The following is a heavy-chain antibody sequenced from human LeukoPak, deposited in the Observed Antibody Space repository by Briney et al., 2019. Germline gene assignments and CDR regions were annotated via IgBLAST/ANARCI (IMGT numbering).Heavy chain of an antibody. J-gene: IGHJ3*02. Sequence: ASVKVSCKASGYTFTGYYMHWVRQAPGQGLEWMGWINPNSGGTNYAQKFQGRVTMTRDTSISTAYMELSRLRSDDTAVYYCAIPDTAMANDAFDIWGQGTMVTVSS. CDR1: GYTFTGYY. CDR3: AIPDTAMANDAFDI. V-gene: IGHV1-2*02. CDR2: INPNSGGT. D-gene: IGHD5-18*01.